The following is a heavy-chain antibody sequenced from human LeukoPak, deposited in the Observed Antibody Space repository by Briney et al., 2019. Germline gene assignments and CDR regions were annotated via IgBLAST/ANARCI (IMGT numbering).Heavy chain of an antibody. D-gene: IGHD3-22*01. CDR2: ISGSGDGT. CDR3: AKDLDDSSGFYSYHH. V-gene: IGHV3-23*01. CDR1: GFTFSSYA. J-gene: IGHJ1*01. Sequence: PGGSLRLSCAASGFTFSSYAMSSARQAPGKGLEWVSTISGSGDGTYYADSVKGRFTISRDNSKNTVYLQMNSLRADDTAVYYCAKDLDDSSGFYSYHHWGQGTLVTVSS.